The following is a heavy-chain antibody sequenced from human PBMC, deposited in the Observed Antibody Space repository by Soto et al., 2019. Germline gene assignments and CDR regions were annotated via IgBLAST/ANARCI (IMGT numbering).Heavy chain of an antibody. CDR2: IYYSGST. J-gene: IGHJ5*02. CDR1: GGSISSSSYY. Sequence: SETLSLTCTVSGGSISSSSYYWGWIRQPPGKGLEWIGSIYYSGSTYYNPSLKSRVTISVDTSKNQFSLKLSSVTAADTAVYYCARWGRGYSNWFDPWGQGTLVTVSS. CDR3: ARWGRGYSNWFDP. D-gene: IGHD3-22*01. V-gene: IGHV4-39*01.